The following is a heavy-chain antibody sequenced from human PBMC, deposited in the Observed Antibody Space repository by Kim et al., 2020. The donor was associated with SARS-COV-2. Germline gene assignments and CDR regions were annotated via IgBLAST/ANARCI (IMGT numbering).Heavy chain of an antibody. J-gene: IGHJ4*02. Sequence: SETLSLTCAVYGGSFSGYYWSWIRQPPGKGLEWIGEINHSGSTNYNPSLKSRVTISVDTSKNQFSLKLSSVTAADTAVYYCARGGYVWGIFDYWGKGTLVTVSS. CDR2: INHSGST. D-gene: IGHD3-16*01. CDR1: GGSFSGYY. V-gene: IGHV4-34*01. CDR3: ARGGYVWGIFDY.